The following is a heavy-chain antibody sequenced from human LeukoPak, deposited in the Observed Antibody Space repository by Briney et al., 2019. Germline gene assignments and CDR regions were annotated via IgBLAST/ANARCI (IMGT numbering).Heavy chain of an antibody. Sequence: GGSLRLSCAASGFTFSNYAMSWVRQTPDRVLEWVASISYDGKKDFYADSVKGRFTISRDSSGNTVHLQMSRLTIEDTAVYFCARDHSVATAGNLHFQHWGQGTLVTVSS. CDR3: ARDHSVATAGNLHFQH. D-gene: IGHD6-13*01. CDR2: ISYDGKKD. V-gene: IGHV3-30*04. CDR1: GFTFSNYA. J-gene: IGHJ1*01.